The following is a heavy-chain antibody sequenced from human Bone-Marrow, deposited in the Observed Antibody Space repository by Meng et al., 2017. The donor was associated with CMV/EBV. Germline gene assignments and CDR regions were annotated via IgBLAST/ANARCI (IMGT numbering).Heavy chain of an antibody. CDR3: ASDGSGSYYYYYGMDV. V-gene: IGHV1-18*01. CDR2: ISAYNGNT. J-gene: IGHJ6*02. Sequence: ASVKVSCKASGYTFTSYGISWVRQAPGQGLEWMGWISAYNGNTNYAQKLQGRVTMTTDTSTSTAYMELRSLRSDDTAVYYCASDGSGSYYYYYGMDVWGQGNTVTVSS. D-gene: IGHD3-10*01. CDR1: GYTFTSYG.